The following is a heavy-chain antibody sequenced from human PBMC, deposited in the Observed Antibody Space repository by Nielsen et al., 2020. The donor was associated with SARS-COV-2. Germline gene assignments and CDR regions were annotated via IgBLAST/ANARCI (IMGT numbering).Heavy chain of an antibody. Sequence: GGSLRLSCAASGFTFSNAWMSWVRQAPGKGLEWVGRIKSKTDGGTTDYAAPVKGRFTISRDDSKNTLYLQMNSLKTEDTAVYYCTTERLYYDFWSGYFVPGYWGQGTLVTSPQ. J-gene: IGHJ4*02. D-gene: IGHD3-3*01. CDR3: TTERLYYDFWSGYFVPGY. V-gene: IGHV3-15*01. CDR2: IKSKTDGGTT. CDR1: GFTFSNAW.